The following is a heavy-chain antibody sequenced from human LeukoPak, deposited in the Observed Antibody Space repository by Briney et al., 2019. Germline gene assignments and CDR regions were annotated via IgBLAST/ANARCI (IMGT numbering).Heavy chain of an antibody. Sequence: PGGSLRLSCVGSGFIFRNYAMYWVRQPPGKGLEWVAVISSDGTTDYYADSVKGRVTVSRDNSKNTVYLQMNSLRDDNTAVYHCARRLLGSTAAFDHWGQGTQVTVSS. D-gene: IGHD6-13*01. J-gene: IGHJ4*02. CDR1: GFIFRNYA. CDR3: ARRLLGSTAAFDH. V-gene: IGHV3-30*04. CDR2: ISSDGTTD.